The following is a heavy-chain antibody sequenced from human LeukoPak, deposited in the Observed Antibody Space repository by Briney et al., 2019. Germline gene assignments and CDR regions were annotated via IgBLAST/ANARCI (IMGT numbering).Heavy chain of an antibody. D-gene: IGHD5-12*01. CDR3: ARAPQIGFSGFDKNY. J-gene: IGHJ4*02. CDR1: GFTLSDYW. CDR2: INSDGSRI. Sequence: GGSLRLSCAASGFTLSDYWMHWVRQAPGKGLVWVSRINSDGSRIIYADSVKGRFTISRDNAKNTLYLQMNSLRADDTAVYFCARAPQIGFSGFDKNYWGQGTLVTVSS. V-gene: IGHV3-74*01.